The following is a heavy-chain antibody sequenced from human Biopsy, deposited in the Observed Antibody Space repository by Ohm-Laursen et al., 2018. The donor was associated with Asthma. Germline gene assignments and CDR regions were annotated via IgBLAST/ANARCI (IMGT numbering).Heavy chain of an antibody. V-gene: IGHV3-30*18. Sequence: SLRLSCTASGFTFSNYGMHWVRQTPGKGLDWVAVISFDGSNKNYTDSVKGRFTISRDNSRNTLHLQMNSLRAEDTAVYYCAKDVFPGWELRRGPDYWGQGTLVTVSS. D-gene: IGHD1-26*01. CDR3: AKDVFPGWELRRGPDY. CDR1: GFTFSNYG. CDR2: ISFDGSNK. J-gene: IGHJ4*02.